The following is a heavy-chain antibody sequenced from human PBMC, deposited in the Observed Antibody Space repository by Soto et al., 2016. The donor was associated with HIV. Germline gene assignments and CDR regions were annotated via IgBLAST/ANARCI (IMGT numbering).Heavy chain of an antibody. V-gene: IGHV1-69*10. CDR2: IIPILGIA. J-gene: IGHJ5*02. CDR1: GGTFSSYA. CDR3: ARGGGVCNSPNCYIKGENWFDP. D-gene: IGHD2-2*01. Sequence: QVQLVQSGAEVKKPGSSVKVSCKASGGTFSSYAISWVRQAPGQGLEWMGGIIPILGIANYAQKFQGRVTITADKSTSTAYMELSSLRSGDAAVYYCARGGGVCNSPNCYIKGENWFDPWGQGTLVTVSS.